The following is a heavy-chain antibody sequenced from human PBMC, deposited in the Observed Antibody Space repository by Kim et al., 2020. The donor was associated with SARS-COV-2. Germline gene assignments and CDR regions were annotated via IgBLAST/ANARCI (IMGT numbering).Heavy chain of an antibody. Sequence: GGSLRLSCAASGFTFGDYAMHWVRQAPGKGLEWVSGISWNSGSIGYADSVKGRFTISRDNAKNSLYLQMNSLRAEDTALYYCAKDMSGGSEYQLLFARRENAFDIWGQGTMVTVSS. CDR1: GFTFGDYA. V-gene: IGHV3-9*01. CDR3: AKDMSGGSEYQLLFARRENAFDI. D-gene: IGHD2-2*01. CDR2: ISWNSGSI. J-gene: IGHJ3*02.